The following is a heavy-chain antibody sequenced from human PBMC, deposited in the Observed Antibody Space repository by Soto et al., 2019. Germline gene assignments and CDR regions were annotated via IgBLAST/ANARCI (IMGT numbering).Heavy chain of an antibody. V-gene: IGHV4-34*01. CDR1: GGSFSGYY. CDR3: ARGEGTALDYYYYMDV. J-gene: IGHJ6*03. CDR2: INHSGST. D-gene: IGHD6-13*01. Sequence: SETLSLTCAVYGGSFSGYYWSWIRQPPGKGLEWIGEINHSGSTNYNPSLKSRVTISVDTSKNQFSLKLSSVTAADTAVYYCARGEGTALDYYYYMDVWGKGTTVTVSS.